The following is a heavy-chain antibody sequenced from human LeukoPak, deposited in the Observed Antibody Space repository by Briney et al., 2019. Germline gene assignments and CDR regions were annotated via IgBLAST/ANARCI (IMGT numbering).Heavy chain of an antibody. D-gene: IGHD1-26*01. CDR2: FYHAGNS. CDR3: ARGGPTSTAPFDY. J-gene: IGHJ4*02. Sequence: SETLSLTCTVSGGSITSHFWSWIRQPPGEGLEWIGNFYHAGNSNLNPSLKSRVSMSIDTSKNQFSLKLRSMTAADTAVYYCARGGPTSTAPFDYWGQGTLVTVSS. CDR1: GGSITSHF. V-gene: IGHV4-59*11.